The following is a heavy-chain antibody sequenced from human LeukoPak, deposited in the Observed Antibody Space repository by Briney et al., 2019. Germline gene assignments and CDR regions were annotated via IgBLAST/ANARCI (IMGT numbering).Heavy chain of an antibody. D-gene: IGHD2-21*02. CDR1: GYTFTSYY. Sequence: ASVKVSCKASGYTFTSYYMHWVRQAPGQGLEWMGIINPSGGSTSYAQKFQGRVTMTRDMSTSTVYMELSSLRSEDTAVYYCARGLRGIVAVTAIRGARMDYWGQGTLVTVSS. CDR3: ARGLRGIVAVTAIRGARMDY. V-gene: IGHV1-46*01. CDR2: INPSGGST. J-gene: IGHJ4*02.